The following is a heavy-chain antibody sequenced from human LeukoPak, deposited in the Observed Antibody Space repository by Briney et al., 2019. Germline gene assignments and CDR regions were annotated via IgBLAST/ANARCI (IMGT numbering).Heavy chain of an antibody. CDR2: IRYDGSNK. J-gene: IGHJ4*02. Sequence: GGSLRLSCAASGFTFKSYGMHWVRQAPGKGLQWVAFIRYDGSNKYYTGSVKGRFTISRDDSKNTLYLQMNSLRAEDTAVYYCAKAGGSGMYSSSWYRHFDYWGQGTLVTVSS. V-gene: IGHV3-30*02. CDR3: AKAGGSGMYSSSWYRHFDY. D-gene: IGHD6-13*01. CDR1: GFTFKSYG.